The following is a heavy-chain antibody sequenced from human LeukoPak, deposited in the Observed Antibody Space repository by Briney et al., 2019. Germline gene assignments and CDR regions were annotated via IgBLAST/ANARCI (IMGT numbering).Heavy chain of an antibody. CDR1: GFTFSSYA. D-gene: IGHD1-26*01. CDR3: AKHAAMVGGTKALDY. CDR2: ISGSGGST. J-gene: IGHJ4*02. Sequence: PGGSLRLSCAASGFTFSSYAMSWVRQAPGKGLEWVSAISGSGGSTYYADSVKGRFTISRDNSKDTMYLQMNSLRAEDTAVYYCAKHAAMVGGTKALDYWGQGTLVTVSS. V-gene: IGHV3-23*01.